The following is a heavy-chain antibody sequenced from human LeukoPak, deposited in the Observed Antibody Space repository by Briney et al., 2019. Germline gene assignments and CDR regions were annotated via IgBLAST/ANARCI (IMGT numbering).Heavy chain of an antibody. D-gene: IGHD4-17*01. Sequence: SETLSLTCTVSDDSITSYYWSWLRQPPGKELEWLGYIYYTGRANYSPSLKSRVTMSLDTSRSQFSLKLSSVSAADTAVYYCARGYGDSTSGFDYWGQGTLVTVSS. CDR3: ARGYGDSTSGFDY. CDR2: IYYTGRA. CDR1: DDSITSYY. V-gene: IGHV4-59*01. J-gene: IGHJ4*02.